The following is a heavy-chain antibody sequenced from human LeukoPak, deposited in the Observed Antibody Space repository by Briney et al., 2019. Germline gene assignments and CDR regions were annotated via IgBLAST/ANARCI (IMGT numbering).Heavy chain of an antibody. CDR1: GYTFTGYY. D-gene: IGHD3-22*01. J-gene: IGHJ4*02. CDR2: INPSGGRT. Sequence: ASVKVSCKASGYTFTGYYMHWVRQAPGQGLEWMGIINPSGGRTNYAQKFQGRVTMTRDMSTSTVYMELSSLRSEDTAVYYCARGPGEGGYSGYYYRKPEDPAEYYFDYWGQGTLVTVSS. V-gene: IGHV1-46*01. CDR3: ARGPGEGGYSGYYYRKPEDPAEYYFDY.